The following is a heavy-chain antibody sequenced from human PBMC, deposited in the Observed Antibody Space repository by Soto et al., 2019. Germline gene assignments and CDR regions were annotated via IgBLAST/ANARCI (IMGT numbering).Heavy chain of an antibody. V-gene: IGHV4-31*03. D-gene: IGHD1-26*01. CDR1: GGPISSGGYY. J-gene: IGHJ4*02. CDR2: IYYSGST. Sequence: PSETLSLTCTVSGGPISSGGYYWSWIRQHPGKGLEWIGYIYYSGSTYYNPSLKSRVTISVDTSKNQFSLKLSSVTAADTAVYYCARQPLNWYSGSYNYWGQGTLVTVSS. CDR3: ARQPLNWYSGSYNY.